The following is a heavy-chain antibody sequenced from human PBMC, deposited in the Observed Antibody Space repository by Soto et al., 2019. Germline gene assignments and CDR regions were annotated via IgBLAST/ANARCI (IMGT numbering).Heavy chain of an antibody. D-gene: IGHD2-15*01. Sequence: GGSLRLSCAASGFTFSSYSMNWVRQAPGKGLEWVSSISSSSSYIYYADSVKGRFTISRDNAKNSLYLQMNSLRAEDTAVYYCARNPRLGGYCSGGSCYKAPNWSDPWGQGTLVTVSS. CDR1: GFTFSSYS. CDR3: ARNPRLGGYCSGGSCYKAPNWSDP. CDR2: ISSSSSYI. V-gene: IGHV3-21*01. J-gene: IGHJ5*02.